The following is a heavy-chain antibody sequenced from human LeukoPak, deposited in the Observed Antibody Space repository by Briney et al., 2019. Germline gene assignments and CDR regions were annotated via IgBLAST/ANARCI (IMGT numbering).Heavy chain of an antibody. Sequence: GVSLRLSCAASGFTFSGSAMHWVRQASGKGLEWVGRIRSKANSYATAYAASVKGRFTISRDDSKNTAYLQMNSLKTEDTAVYYCTRQMTSYGMDVWGQGTTVTVSS. CDR1: GFTFSGSA. CDR3: TRQMTSYGMDV. CDR2: IRSKANSYAT. V-gene: IGHV3-73*01. D-gene: IGHD2-21*02. J-gene: IGHJ6*02.